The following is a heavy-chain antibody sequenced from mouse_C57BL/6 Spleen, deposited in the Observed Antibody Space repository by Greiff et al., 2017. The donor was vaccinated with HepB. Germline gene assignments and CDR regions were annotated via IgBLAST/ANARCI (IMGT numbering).Heavy chain of an antibody. CDR1: GFSLTSYG. CDR2: IWSDGST. V-gene: IGHV2-6-1*01. CDR3: ARQGVTTVVAAYYAMDY. J-gene: IGHJ4*01. Sequence: QVQLQESGPGLVAPSQSLSITCTVSGFSLTSYGVHWVRQPPGKGLEWLVVIWSDGSTTYNSALKSRLSISKDNSKSQVFLKMNSLQTDDTAMYYCARQGVTTVVAAYYAMDYWGQGTSVTVSS. D-gene: IGHD1-1*01.